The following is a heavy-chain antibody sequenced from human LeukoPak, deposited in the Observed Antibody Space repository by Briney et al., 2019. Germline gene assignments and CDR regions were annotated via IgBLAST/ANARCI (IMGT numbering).Heavy chain of an antibody. V-gene: IGHV4-59*01. Sequence: SETLSLTCTVSGGSINYYYWSWIRQSPGKGLEWIGYIYYTGRTKYNPSLQSRVTISVDTSKNQFSLKLSSVTAADTAVYYCARSQGYSSSWTEYYFDYWGQGTLVTVSS. J-gene: IGHJ4*02. CDR2: IYYTGRT. D-gene: IGHD6-13*01. CDR1: GGSINYYY. CDR3: ARSQGYSSSWTEYYFDY.